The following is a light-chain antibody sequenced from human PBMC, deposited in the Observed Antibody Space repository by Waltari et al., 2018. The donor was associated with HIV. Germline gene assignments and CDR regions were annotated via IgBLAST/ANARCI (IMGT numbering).Light chain of an antibody. Sequence: DIVMTQSPDSLAVSLGERATINCKSSQSVLYSSNNKNYLAWYQQKPGKPPKLLIYWASTRESGFPDRFSGSGSGTEFTLTISSLQAEDVAVYYCQQYYSTPLTFGQGTKVEIK. CDR1: QSVLYSSNNKNY. V-gene: IGKV4-1*01. J-gene: IGKJ1*01. CDR3: QQYYSTPLT. CDR2: WAS.